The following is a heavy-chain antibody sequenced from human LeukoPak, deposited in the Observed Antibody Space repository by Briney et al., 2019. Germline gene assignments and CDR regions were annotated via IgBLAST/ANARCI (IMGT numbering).Heavy chain of an antibody. J-gene: IGHJ4*02. D-gene: IGHD3-10*01. V-gene: IGHV3-30*04. CDR1: GFTFSSYA. Sequence: PGGSLRLSCAASGFTFSSYAMHWVRQAPGKGLEWVAVISYDGSNKYYADSVKGRFTISRDNSKNMLYLQMNSLRAEDTAEYYCAKDYAALGGSGSYFFAPFDYWGQGTLVTVSS. CDR3: AKDYAALGGSGSYFFAPFDY. CDR2: ISYDGSNK.